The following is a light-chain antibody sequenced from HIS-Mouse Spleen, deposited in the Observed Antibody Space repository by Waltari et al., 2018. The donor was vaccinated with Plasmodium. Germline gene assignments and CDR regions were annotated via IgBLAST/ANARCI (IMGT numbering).Light chain of an antibody. CDR2: SNN. J-gene: IGLJ2*01. CDR1: SSNIGSNT. CDR3: AAWDDSLNGVV. Sequence: QSVLTQPPSASGTTGQRVTLPCSGNSSNIGSNTVNWYQQLPGTAPKLIIYSNNQRPSGVPYRFSGSKSGTSASLAISGLQSEDEADYYCAAWDDSLNGVVFGGGTKLTVL. V-gene: IGLV1-44*01.